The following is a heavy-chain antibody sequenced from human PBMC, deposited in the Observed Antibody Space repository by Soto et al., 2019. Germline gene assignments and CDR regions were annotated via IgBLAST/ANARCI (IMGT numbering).Heavy chain of an antibody. V-gene: IGHV1-46*01. CDR2: INPSGGTT. J-gene: IGHJ3*02. Sequence: ASVKVSCKASGYTFTNYYMHWLRQAPGQGLEWMGIINPSGGTTSYAQKFQGRVTMTRDTSTSPVYMELRSLRSDAMAVYYCAREVRAVADNKDDAFENWGQGARVTVSS. CDR3: AREVRAVADNKDDAFEN. D-gene: IGHD6-19*01. CDR1: GYTFTNYY.